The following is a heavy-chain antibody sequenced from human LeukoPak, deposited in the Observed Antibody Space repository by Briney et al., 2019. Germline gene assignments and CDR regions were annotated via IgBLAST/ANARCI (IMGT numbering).Heavy chain of an antibody. J-gene: IGHJ4*02. CDR3: ASLTVGATGHC. D-gene: IGHD1-26*01. CDR2: INPDGSYT. CDR1: GFTLSNYW. Sequence: AGGSLRLSCAASGFTLSNYWMSWVRQAPGKGLVWVSRINPDGSYTAYADSVKGRFTISRDNAKNALYLQMNTLGAEDTAVYYCASLTVGATGHCWGQGILVTVSS. V-gene: IGHV3-74*01.